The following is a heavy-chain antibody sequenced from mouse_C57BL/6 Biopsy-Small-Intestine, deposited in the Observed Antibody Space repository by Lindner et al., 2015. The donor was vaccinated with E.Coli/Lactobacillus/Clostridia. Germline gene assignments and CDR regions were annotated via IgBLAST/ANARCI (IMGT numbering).Heavy chain of an antibody. D-gene: IGHD4-1*01. V-gene: IGHV1-80*01. J-gene: IGHJ2*01. CDR1: GYAFSSYW. CDR3: ARLGGTGAYYFDY. CDR2: IYPGDGDT. Sequence: VQLQESGAELVKPGASVKLSCKASGYAFSSYWMNWVKQRPGKGLEWIGQIYPGDGDTNYNGKFKGKATLTADKSSSTAYMQLSSLTSEDSAVYFCARLGGTGAYYFDYWGQGTTLTVSS.